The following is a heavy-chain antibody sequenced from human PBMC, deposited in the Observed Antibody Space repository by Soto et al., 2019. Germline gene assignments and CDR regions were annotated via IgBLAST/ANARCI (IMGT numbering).Heavy chain of an antibody. J-gene: IGHJ3*01. CDR2: ISPSGGDS. CDR3: ARPYGGKIGDAPDL. Sequence: DVQVLESGGGVIQPGGSLRLSCAASGFTFSTAAMTWLRQAPGKGLEWVAAISPSGGDSFYGDSVKGRFTISRDNSKKTLYLHMNSLRAEDSAVYYCARPYGGKIGDAPDLWGPGTRVTVSS. CDR1: GFTFSTAA. V-gene: IGHV3-23*01. D-gene: IGHD4-17*01.